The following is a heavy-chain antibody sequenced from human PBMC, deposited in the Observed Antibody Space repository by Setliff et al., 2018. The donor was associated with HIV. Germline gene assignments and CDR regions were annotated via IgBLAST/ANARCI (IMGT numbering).Heavy chain of an antibody. CDR1: EYSFTNYW. CDR2: IWPTDSDT. D-gene: IGHD3-3*01. Sequence: GESLKISCQGSEYSFTNYWVGWVRQMPDKGLEWMGLIWPTDSDTIYSPSFQGQVIMSVDKSISTAYLQWSSLKAPDTAMYYCARLSKYYDFWTPDSWGQGTLVTVSS. V-gene: IGHV5-51*01. CDR3: ARLSKYYDFWTPDS. J-gene: IGHJ4*02.